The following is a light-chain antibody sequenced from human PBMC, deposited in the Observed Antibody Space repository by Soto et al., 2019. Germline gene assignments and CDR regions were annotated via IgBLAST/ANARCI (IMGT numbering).Light chain of an antibody. CDR2: DAS. J-gene: IGKJ1*01. Sequence: GDRVTITCRASQTISTWMAWYQQKPGKAPKLLVYDASTLQSGVASRFSGSGSGTEFTLTISSLQPDDFATYYCQQYNTFSPTFGQGTKVDI. CDR1: QTISTW. CDR3: QQYNTFSPT. V-gene: IGKV1-5*01.